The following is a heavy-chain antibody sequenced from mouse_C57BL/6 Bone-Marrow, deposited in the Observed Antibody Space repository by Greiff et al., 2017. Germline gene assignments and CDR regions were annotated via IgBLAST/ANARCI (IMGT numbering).Heavy chain of an antibody. D-gene: IGHD2-4*01. CDR2: INYYGSST. CDR1: GFTFSDYY. CDR3: ARDRGMIPYWYFDV. Sequence: EVKLMESEGGLVQPGSSMKLSCTASGFTFSDYYMAWVRQVPEKGLEWVANINYYGSSTYYLDSLKSRFIISRDNAKNILYLQMSSLKSEDTATYYCARDRGMIPYWYFDVWGTGTTVTVSS. V-gene: IGHV5-16*01. J-gene: IGHJ1*03.